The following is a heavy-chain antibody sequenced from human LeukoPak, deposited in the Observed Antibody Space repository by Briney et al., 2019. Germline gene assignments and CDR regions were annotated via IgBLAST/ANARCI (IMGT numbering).Heavy chain of an antibody. Sequence: SETLSLTCTVSGGSISSGGYYWSWIRQHPGKGPEWIGYIYYSGSTYYNPSLKSRVTISVDTSKDQFSLKLSSVTAADTAVYYCARGNSTYYDFWSGYYPYYYYYYYMDVWGKGTTVTVSS. D-gene: IGHD3-3*01. CDR1: GGSISSGGYY. CDR3: ARGNSTYYDFWSGYYPYYYYYYYMDV. J-gene: IGHJ6*03. V-gene: IGHV4-31*03. CDR2: IYYSGST.